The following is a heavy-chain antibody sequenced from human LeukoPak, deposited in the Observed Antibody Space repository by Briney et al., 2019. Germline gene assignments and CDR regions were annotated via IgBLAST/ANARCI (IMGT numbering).Heavy chain of an antibody. CDR1: GYTFTSYD. J-gene: IGHJ4*02. CDR2: MNPNSGNT. D-gene: IGHD3-22*01. Sequence: ASVTVSCKASGYTFTSYDINWVRQATGQGLEWMGWMNPNSGNTGYAQKFQGRVTMTRNTSISTAYMELSSLRSEDTAVYYCARVYDSSGYFPRAFDYWGQGTLVTVSS. V-gene: IGHV1-8*01. CDR3: ARVYDSSGYFPRAFDY.